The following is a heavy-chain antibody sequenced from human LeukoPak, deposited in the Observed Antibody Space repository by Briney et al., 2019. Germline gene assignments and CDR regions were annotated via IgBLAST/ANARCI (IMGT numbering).Heavy chain of an antibody. CDR3: AKDNPAYCGGDCYFGVDY. CDR2: ISGSGGST. J-gene: IGHJ4*02. D-gene: IGHD2-21*02. CDR1: GFTFSSYA. V-gene: IGHV3-23*01. Sequence: GGSLRLSCAASGFTFSSYAMSWVRQAPGKGLEWVSSISGSGGSTYYADSVKGRFTISRDNSKNTLYLQMNSLRAEDTAVYYCAKDNPAYCGGDCYFGVDYWGQGTLVTVSS.